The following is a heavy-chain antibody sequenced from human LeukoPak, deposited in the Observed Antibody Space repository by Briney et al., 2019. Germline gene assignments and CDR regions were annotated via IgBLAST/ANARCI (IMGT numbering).Heavy chain of an antibody. J-gene: IGHJ4*02. Sequence: PGGSLRLSCAASGFSVSGKFMSWVRQAPGKGLEWVSAISGSGGSTYYADSVKGRFTISRDNSKNTLYLQMNSLRAEDTAVYYCAKDRIASDYWGQGTLVTVSS. CDR3: AKDRIASDY. D-gene: IGHD2-15*01. CDR1: GFSVSGKF. V-gene: IGHV3-23*01. CDR2: ISGSGGST.